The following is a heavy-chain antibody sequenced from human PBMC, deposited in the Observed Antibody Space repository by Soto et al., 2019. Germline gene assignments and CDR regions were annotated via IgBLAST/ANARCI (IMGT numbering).Heavy chain of an antibody. CDR1: GFTFGTYT. V-gene: IGHV3-23*01. Sequence: PGGSLRLSCAASGFTFGTYTMNWVRQAPGKGLEWVSGIYGSGDDTFYADSVKGRFTISRDNSGDTLYLQMNSLRVEDTAVYYCTKDARPDGYWDFDYWVQGTVVTVSS. D-gene: IGHD5-12*01. J-gene: IGHJ4*02. CDR2: IYGSGDDT. CDR3: TKDARPDGYWDFDY.